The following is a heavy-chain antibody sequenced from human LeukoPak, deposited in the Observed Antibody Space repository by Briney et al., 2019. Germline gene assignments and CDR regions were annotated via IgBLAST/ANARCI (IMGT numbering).Heavy chain of an antibody. Sequence: SETLSLTCAVYGGSFSGYYWSWIRQPPGKGLEWIGEINHSGSTNYNPSLKSRVTISVDTSKNQFSLKLSFVTAADAAVYYCARGQYVPYYYYYYMDVWGKGTTVTVSS. CDR1: GGSFSGYY. D-gene: IGHD3-16*01. J-gene: IGHJ6*03. V-gene: IGHV4-34*01. CDR3: ARGQYVPYYYYYYMDV. CDR2: INHSGST.